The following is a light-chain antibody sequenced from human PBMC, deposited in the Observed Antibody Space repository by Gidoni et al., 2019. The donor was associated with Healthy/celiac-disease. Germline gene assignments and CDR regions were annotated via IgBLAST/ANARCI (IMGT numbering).Light chain of an antibody. V-gene: IGLV4-60*03. Sequence: QPVLTQSSSASPSLGSSVKLTCTLSSRHSSYIIAWHQQQPGKAPRYLMKLEGSGSYNKGSGVPDRFSGSSSGADRYLTISNLQSEDEAYYYCETCDSNTWVFGGGTKLTVL. J-gene: IGLJ3*02. CDR2: LEGSGSY. CDR1: SRHSSYI. CDR3: ETCDSNTWV.